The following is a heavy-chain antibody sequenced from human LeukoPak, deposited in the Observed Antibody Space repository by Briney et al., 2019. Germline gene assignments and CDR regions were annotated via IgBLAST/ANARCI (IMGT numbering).Heavy chain of an antibody. V-gene: IGHV4-59*06. J-gene: IGHJ4*02. CDR3: ARVLSRYYFDY. CDR1: GGSISSYY. D-gene: IGHD2/OR15-2a*01. CDR2: IYYSGST. Sequence: SETLSLTCTVSGGSISSYYWSWIRQHPGKGLEWIGYIYYSGSTYYNPSLKSRVTISVDTSKNQFSLKLSSVTAADTAVYYCARVLSRYYFDYWGQGTLVTVSS.